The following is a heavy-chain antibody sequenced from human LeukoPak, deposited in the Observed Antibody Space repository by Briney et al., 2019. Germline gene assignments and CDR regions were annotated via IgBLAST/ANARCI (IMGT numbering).Heavy chain of an antibody. D-gene: IGHD6-6*01. V-gene: IGHV3-30*18. CDR2: ISYDGSNK. CDR1: GFTFSSYG. CDR3: AKVLWGEYSSSSGYYYYMDV. J-gene: IGHJ6*03. Sequence: GRSLRLSCAASGFTFSSYGMHWVRQAPGKGLEWVAVISYDGSNKYYADSVKGRFTISRDNSKNTLYLQMNSLRAEDTAVYYCAKVLWGEYSSSSGYYYYMDVWGKGTTVTVSS.